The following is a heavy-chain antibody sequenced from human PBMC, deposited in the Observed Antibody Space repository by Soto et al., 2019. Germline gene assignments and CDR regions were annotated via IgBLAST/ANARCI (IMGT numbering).Heavy chain of an antibody. D-gene: IGHD3-3*01. CDR1: GYTFTSYA. CDR2: INAGNGNT. J-gene: IGHJ5*02. CDR3: ARDADYDFWSGTNWFDP. V-gene: IGHV1-3*01. Sequence: ASVKVSCKASGYTFTSYAMHWVRQAPGQRLGWMGWINAGNGNTKYSQKFQGRVTITRDTSASTAYMELSSLRSEDTAVYYCARDADYDFWSGTNWFDPWGQGTLVTVSS.